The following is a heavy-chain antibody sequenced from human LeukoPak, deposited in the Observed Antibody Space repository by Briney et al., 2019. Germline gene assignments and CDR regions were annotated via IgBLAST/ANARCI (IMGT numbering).Heavy chain of an antibody. J-gene: IGHJ4*02. CDR1: GFTFNTYT. CDR3: ARDEALYYYTNSPIDY. Sequence: GRSLRLSCAASGFTFNTYTMHWVRQAPGKGLEWVALISYDGNNKYYADSVKGRFTISRDNSKNTLYLQMNSLRAEDTAVYYCARDEALYYYTNSPIDYWGQGTLVTVSS. D-gene: IGHD3-10*01. V-gene: IGHV3-30-3*01. CDR2: ISYDGNNK.